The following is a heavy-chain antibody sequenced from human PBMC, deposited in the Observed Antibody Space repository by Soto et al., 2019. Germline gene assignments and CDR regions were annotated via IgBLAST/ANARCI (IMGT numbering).Heavy chain of an antibody. J-gene: IGHJ3*02. V-gene: IGHV4-39*01. Sequence: SETQCLTCTVAGGSSSSSSDYWGWIRQPPGKGLEWIGSIYYSGSTYYNPSLKSRVTISVDTSKNQFSLKLSSVTAADAAVYYCARGKLLWFGELPDAFDIWGQGTMVT. CDR1: GGSSSSSSDY. D-gene: IGHD3-10*01. CDR3: ARGKLLWFGELPDAFDI. CDR2: IYYSGST.